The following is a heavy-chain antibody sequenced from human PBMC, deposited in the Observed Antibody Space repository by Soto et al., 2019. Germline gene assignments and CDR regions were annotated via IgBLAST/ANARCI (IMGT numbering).Heavy chain of an antibody. Sequence: ASVKVSCKASGYTFTSYGISWVRQAPGQGLEWMGWISAYNGDTNYAQKLQGRVTMTTDTSTSTAYMELRSLRSDDTAVYYCAREGYSNYQGGDYYYYYMDVWGKGTTVTVSS. J-gene: IGHJ6*03. D-gene: IGHD4-4*01. CDR2: ISAYNGDT. CDR3: AREGYSNYQGGDYYYYYMDV. V-gene: IGHV1-18*01. CDR1: GYTFTSYG.